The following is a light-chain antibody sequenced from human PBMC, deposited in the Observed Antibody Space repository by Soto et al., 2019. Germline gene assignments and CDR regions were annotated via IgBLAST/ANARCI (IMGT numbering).Light chain of an antibody. Sequence: EIVLTQSPATLSLSPGERATLSCRASQNIDTYLDWYQQKPGQSPRLLIFDASSRATGTPARFSGSGSGTEFTLTISSLQSEDFAVYYCQQYNNWPPFTFGQGTRLEIK. CDR2: DAS. CDR1: QNIDTY. J-gene: IGKJ5*01. V-gene: IGKV3D-15*01. CDR3: QQYNNWPPFT.